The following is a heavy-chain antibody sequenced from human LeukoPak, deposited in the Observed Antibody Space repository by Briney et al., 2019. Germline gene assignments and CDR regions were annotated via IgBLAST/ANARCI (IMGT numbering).Heavy chain of an antibody. Sequence: SVKVSCKASGGTFSSYAISWVRQAPGQGLEWMGGIIPIFGTANYAQKFQGRVTITTDESTSTAYMELSSLRSEDSAVYYCARGPSRVGWFIDYWGQGTLVTVSS. V-gene: IGHV1-69*05. CDR2: IIPIFGTA. D-gene: IGHD3-3*01. J-gene: IGHJ4*02. CDR1: GGTFSSYA. CDR3: ARGPSRVGWFIDY.